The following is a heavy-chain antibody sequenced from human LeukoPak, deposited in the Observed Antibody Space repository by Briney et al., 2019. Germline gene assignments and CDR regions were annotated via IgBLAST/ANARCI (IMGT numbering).Heavy chain of an antibody. CDR3: ARVDTAMVLCAFGI. CDR2: TYYRSKWYN. Sequence: SQTLSLTCAISGDSVSSNSAAWNWIRQSPSIGLEWLGRTYYRSKWYNDYAVSVKSRITINPDTSKNQFSLQLNSVTPEDTAVYYCARVDTAMVLCAFGIWGQGTMVTDSS. D-gene: IGHD5-18*01. J-gene: IGHJ3*02. CDR1: GDSVSSNSAA. V-gene: IGHV6-1*01.